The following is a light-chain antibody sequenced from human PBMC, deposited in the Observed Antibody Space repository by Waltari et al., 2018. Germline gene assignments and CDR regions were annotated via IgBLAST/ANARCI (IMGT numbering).Light chain of an antibody. V-gene: IGKV1-39*01. J-gene: IGKJ1*01. CDR3: QQTYTTPRT. Sequence: DIQMTQSTSSLYASVEDRVTITCRASQKISSYLNWYQQKPGTAPRLLIYDASRLQSGVPSRFSGSGSGIDFTLTISSLKPEDFGTYYCQQTYTTPRTFGQGTKVETK. CDR1: QKISSY. CDR2: DAS.